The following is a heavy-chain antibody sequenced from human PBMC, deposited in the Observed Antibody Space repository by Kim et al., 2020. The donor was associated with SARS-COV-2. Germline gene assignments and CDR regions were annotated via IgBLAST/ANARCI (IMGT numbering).Heavy chain of an antibody. V-gene: IGHV4-34*01. CDR2: INHSGST. CDR1: GGSFSGYY. J-gene: IGHJ5*02. CDR3: ARGVNCSGGSCYRIPWFDP. D-gene: IGHD2-15*01. Sequence: SETLSLTCAVYGGSFSGYYWSWIRQPPGKGLEWIGEINHSGSTNYNPSLKSRVTISVDTSKNQFSLKLSSVTAADTAVYYCARGVNCSGGSCYRIPWFDPWGQGTLVTVSS.